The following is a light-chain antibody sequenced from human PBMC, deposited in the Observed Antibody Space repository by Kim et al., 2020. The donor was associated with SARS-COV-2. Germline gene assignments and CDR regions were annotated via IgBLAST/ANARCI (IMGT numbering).Light chain of an antibody. Sequence: GSVGVRVTITRRASQGIGRDFAWYQQKAGKAPKLLNYATSSLQSGVPSRFSGSGSGTDFTLTISSLQPEDFATYFCQQLNSYPITVGQGTRLEIK. CDR3: QQLNSYPIT. CDR1: QGIGRD. V-gene: IGKV1-9*01. CDR2: ATS. J-gene: IGKJ5*01.